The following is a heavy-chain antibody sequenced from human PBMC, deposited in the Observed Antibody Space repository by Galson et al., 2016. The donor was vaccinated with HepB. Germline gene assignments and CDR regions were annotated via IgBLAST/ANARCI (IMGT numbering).Heavy chain of an antibody. J-gene: IGHJ3*02. D-gene: IGHD1-26*01. CDR3: ARDYSGNYYTSFDI. CDR2: ISYDGNYK. V-gene: IGHV3-30*03. Sequence: SLRLSCAASGFAFRTYSMNWVRQTPGKGLEWVAVISYDGNYKYYADSVKGRFTISRDNSKNTLYVQMDSLRTEDTAVYYCARDYSGNYYTSFDIWGQGTMVTVSS. CDR1: GFAFRTYS.